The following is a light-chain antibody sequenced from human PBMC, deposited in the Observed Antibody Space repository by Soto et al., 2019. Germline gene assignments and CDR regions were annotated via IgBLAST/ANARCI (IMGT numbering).Light chain of an antibody. CDR3: QQYNSYSRT. V-gene: IGKV1-5*01. Sequence: DITMTQSPSTVSANVGDSVTIHCRASQSITTWLAWYQQRPGKAPKLLIYDVSSLQSGVPSRFSGSGSGTEFTLTISSLQPDDFATYYCQQYNSYSRTFAQGTKVDI. J-gene: IGKJ1*01. CDR2: DVS. CDR1: QSITTW.